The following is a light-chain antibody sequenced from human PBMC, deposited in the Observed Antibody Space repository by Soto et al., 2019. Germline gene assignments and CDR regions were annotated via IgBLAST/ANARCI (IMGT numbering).Light chain of an antibody. V-gene: IGLV8-61*01. CDR1: SGSVSTSYY. J-gene: IGLJ3*02. Sequence: TVVTQEPSFSVSPGGTVTLTCGLSSGSVSTSYYPSWYQQSPGQAPRTLIYTTGTRSSGVPDRFSGSILGNKAALTITGAQADDESDYYCVLYMGSGIWVFGGGTKVTVL. CDR2: TTG. CDR3: VLYMGSGIWV.